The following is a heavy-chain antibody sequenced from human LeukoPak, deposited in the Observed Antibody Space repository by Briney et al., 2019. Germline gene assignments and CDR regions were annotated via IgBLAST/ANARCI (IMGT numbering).Heavy chain of an antibody. CDR1: GYTFTGYY. Sequence: ASVKVSCKASGYTFTGYYMHWVRQAPGQGLEWMGRINPHSGGTNYAQKFQGRVTMTRDTSISTAYMELGRLRSDDTAVYYCARDKYCGGDCSPYAFDIWGQGTMVTVSS. V-gene: IGHV1-2*02. J-gene: IGHJ3*02. CDR3: ARDKYCGGDCSPYAFDI. D-gene: IGHD2-21*02. CDR2: INPHSGGT.